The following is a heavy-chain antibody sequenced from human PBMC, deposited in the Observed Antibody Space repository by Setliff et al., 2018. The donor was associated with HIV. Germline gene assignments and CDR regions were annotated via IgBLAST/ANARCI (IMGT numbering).Heavy chain of an antibody. D-gene: IGHD6-6*01. Sequence: PSETLSLTCTVSGGSISSSSHYWGWLRQPPGKGLEWIGSTHYTGITYYNPSLKSRVTISVDPSKNQFSLQLSSVTAADTAVYYCARRYSSSSEIQVDYWGQGTLVTVSS. CDR2: THYTGIT. CDR3: ARRYSSSSEIQVDY. CDR1: GGSISSSSHY. J-gene: IGHJ4*02. V-gene: IGHV4-39*01.